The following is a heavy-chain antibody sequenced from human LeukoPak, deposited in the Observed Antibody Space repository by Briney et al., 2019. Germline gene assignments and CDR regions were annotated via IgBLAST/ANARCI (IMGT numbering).Heavy chain of an antibody. Sequence: ASVKVSCKASGYTFTSYAMHWVRQAPGQRLEWMGWINAGNGNTKYSQKFQGRVTITRDTSASTAYMVLSSLRSEDTAVYYCARNGSGRGVAGFDYWGQGTLVTVSS. CDR2: INAGNGNT. J-gene: IGHJ4*02. D-gene: IGHD3-10*01. V-gene: IGHV1-3*01. CDR1: GYTFTSYA. CDR3: ARNGSGRGVAGFDY.